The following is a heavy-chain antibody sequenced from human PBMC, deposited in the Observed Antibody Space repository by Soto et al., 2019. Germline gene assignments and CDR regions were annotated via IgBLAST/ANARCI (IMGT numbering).Heavy chain of an antibody. Sequence: PGGSLRLSCSPSGFTFGDYPMSWFRQAPGKGLEWVAFIRSKAYGETTQYAASVKGRFTISRDDSKSIAYLQMNSLKTEDTAVYYCTRADKIGYDLLTGYQNYYYNGMDVWGQGTTVTVSS. D-gene: IGHD3-9*01. J-gene: IGHJ6*02. V-gene: IGHV3-49*03. CDR3: TRADKIGYDLLTGYQNYYYNGMDV. CDR1: GFTFGDYP. CDR2: IRSKAYGETT.